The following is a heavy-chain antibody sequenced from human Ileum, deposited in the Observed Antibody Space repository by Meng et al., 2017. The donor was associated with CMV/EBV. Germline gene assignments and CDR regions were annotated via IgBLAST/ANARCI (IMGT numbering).Heavy chain of an antibody. Sequence: QVRLQQWGGGILTPAEPLSLTGAVFGGVFTSYFRSGFRQPPGKGLEWFGENSRSGRTSYNLSIKSLVTISVDMSKYQFSLKLTSVTDADTAIYYCARGLASGWPDYWGQGTLVTVSS. D-gene: IGHD3-10*01. V-gene: IGHV4-34*01. CDR1: GGVFTSYF. J-gene: IGHJ4*02. CDR2: NSRSGRT. CDR3: ARGLASGWPDY.